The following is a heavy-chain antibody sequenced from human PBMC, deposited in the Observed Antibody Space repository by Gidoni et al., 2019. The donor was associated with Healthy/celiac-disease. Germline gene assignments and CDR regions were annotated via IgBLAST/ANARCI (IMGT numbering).Heavy chain of an antibody. D-gene: IGHD2-21*01. CDR1: GFTFSSYA. V-gene: IGHV3-23*01. J-gene: IGHJ4*02. CDR3: APAYSKHLGY. CDR2: ISGSGGST. Sequence: EVQLLESGGGLVQPGGSLRLSCAASGFTFSSYAMSWVRQAPGKGLEWVSAISGSGGSTYYADSVKGRFTISIDKSKNTLYLQMNSLRAEDTAVYYCAPAYSKHLGYWGQGTLVTVSS.